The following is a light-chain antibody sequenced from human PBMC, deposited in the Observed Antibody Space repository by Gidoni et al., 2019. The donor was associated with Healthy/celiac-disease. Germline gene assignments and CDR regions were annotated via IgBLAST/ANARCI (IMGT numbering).Light chain of an antibody. Sequence: DIQLTPSPSSLSASVRDRVTITCRASQSSSSYLNWYQQQPGKAPRLLIYAAASVQSGGPSRLNGSGSWTDFTLTISSLQPEDFATYYCQQSYSTLYTFGQGTKLEIK. V-gene: IGKV1-39*01. CDR2: AAA. J-gene: IGKJ2*01. CDR3: QQSYSTLYT. CDR1: QSSSSY.